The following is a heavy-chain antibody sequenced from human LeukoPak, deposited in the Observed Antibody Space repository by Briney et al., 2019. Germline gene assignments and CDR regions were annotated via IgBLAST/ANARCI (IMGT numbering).Heavy chain of an antibody. CDR3: ATIGDRRSGELYRIDY. D-gene: IGHD1-26*01. J-gene: IGHJ4*02. CDR1: GFTFSNYA. Sequence: PGRFLRLSCAASGFTFSNYARHWVRQAPGKGLEWVAAVSYDGSNKYYADSVKGRFTISRDNSTTTLYLQMTSLRAEDAAVYYCATIGDRRSGELYRIDYWGQGTLVTVSS. V-gene: IGHV3-30-3*01. CDR2: VSYDGSNK.